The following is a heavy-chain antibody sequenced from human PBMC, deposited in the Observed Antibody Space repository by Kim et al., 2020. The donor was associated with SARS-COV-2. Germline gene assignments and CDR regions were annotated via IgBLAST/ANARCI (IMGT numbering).Heavy chain of an antibody. V-gene: IGHV1-69*04. J-gene: IGHJ6*02. CDR1: GGTFSSYA. CDR2: IIPILGIA. D-gene: IGHD6-13*01. CDR3: ARTIAATGTYYYGMDV. Sequence: SVKVSCKASGGTFSSYAISWVRQAPGQGLEWMGRIIPILGIANYAQKFQGRVTITADKSTSTAYMELSSLRSEDTAVYYCARTIAATGTYYYGMDVWGQGTTVTVSS.